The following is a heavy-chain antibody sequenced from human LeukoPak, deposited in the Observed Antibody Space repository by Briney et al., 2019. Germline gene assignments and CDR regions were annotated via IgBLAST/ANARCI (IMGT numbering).Heavy chain of an antibody. CDR1: GFTVSSNY. J-gene: IGHJ4*02. V-gene: IGHV3-53*01. D-gene: IGHD3-22*01. CDR2: ITSGGST. Sequence: GGSLRLSCAASGFTVSSNYMSWVRQAPGKGLEWVAGITSGGSTYFADSVKGRFTISRDNGQNAIYLQMSSLRAEDTAVYYCAKRRYYDGSGYYEQYFFDYWGQGTLVTVSS. CDR3: AKRRYYDGSGYYEQYFFDY.